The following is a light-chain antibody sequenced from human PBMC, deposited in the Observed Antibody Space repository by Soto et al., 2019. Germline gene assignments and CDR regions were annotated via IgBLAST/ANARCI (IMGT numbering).Light chain of an antibody. V-gene: IGKV3-20*01. J-gene: IGKJ1*01. CDR3: QQYGSSPGT. CDR2: GAS. CDR1: QSISSS. Sequence: EIVMTQSPATPSMSPGERVTIACRASQSISSSLAWYQQKRGQAPRLLIYGASSRATGIPDRFSGSGSGTDFTLTISRLEPEDFAVYYCQQYGSSPGTFGQGTKVDIK.